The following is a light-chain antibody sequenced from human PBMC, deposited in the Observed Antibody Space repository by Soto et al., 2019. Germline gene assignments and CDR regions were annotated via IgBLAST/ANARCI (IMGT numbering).Light chain of an antibody. CDR1: QTISSG. V-gene: IGKV1-5*03. CDR3: QHYNSYSEA. CDR2: NAS. J-gene: IGKJ1*01. Sequence: DIPMTQSPSTLSGSVGYRVTITCRASQTISSGLAWYQQKPGKAPKLLIYNASTLKSGVPSRFSGSGSGTEFTLTISSLQPDDFATYYCQHYNSYSEAFGQGTKVELK.